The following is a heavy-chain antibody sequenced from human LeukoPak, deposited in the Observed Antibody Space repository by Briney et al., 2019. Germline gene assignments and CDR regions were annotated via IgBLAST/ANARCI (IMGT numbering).Heavy chain of an antibody. CDR1: GFTFSSYS. J-gene: IGHJ5*02. D-gene: IGHD3-10*01. CDR3: ACGEWGRFDP. CDR2: ISSSSSYI. V-gene: IGHV3-21*01. Sequence: GGSLRLSCAASGFTFSSYSMNWVRQAPGKGLEWVSSISSSSSYIYYADSVKGRFTISRDNAKNSLYLQMNSLRDEDTAVYYCACGEWGRFDPWGQGTLVTVSS.